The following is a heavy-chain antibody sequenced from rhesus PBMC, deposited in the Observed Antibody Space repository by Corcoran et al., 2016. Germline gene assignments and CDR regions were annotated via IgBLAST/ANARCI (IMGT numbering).Heavy chain of an antibody. J-gene: IGHJ4*01. V-gene: IGHV3S25*01. CDR3: AKRYSNYFDY. CDR2: MYSGGGST. Sequence: EVQLVQSGAEVKKPGATVKLSCAASGFTFSSYGMSWVRQAPGKGLEWFSAMYSGGGSTYYADSVKGRFTNSRDNAKNTLSQQMNSLRAEDTAVYYCAKRYSNYFDYWGQGVLVTVSS. D-gene: IGHD5-24*01. CDR1: GFTFSSYG.